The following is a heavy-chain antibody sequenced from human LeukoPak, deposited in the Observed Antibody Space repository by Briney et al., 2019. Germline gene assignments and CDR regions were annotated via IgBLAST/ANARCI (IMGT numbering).Heavy chain of an antibody. CDR3: ATPPDTAMVTVRDY. D-gene: IGHD5-18*01. Sequence: GGSLRLSCAASGFTFSSYAMSWVRQAPGKGLEWVSAISGSGGSTYYVDSVKGRFTISRDNSKNTLYLQMNSLRAEDTAVYYCATPPDTAMVTVRDYWGQGTLATVSS. J-gene: IGHJ4*02. CDR2: ISGSGGST. CDR1: GFTFSSYA. V-gene: IGHV3-23*01.